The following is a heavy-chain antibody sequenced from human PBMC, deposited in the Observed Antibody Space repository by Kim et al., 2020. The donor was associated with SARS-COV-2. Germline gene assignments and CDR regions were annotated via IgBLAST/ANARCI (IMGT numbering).Heavy chain of an antibody. Sequence: GESLKISCKASGYSFGNYWIGWVRQMPGKGLEWMGIIYPGDSDTRYSPSFEGQVTVSADKSISTAFLQWSSLKASDTAVYYCARGVYYYGSASFLNWFDP. CDR1: GYSFGNYW. CDR3: ARGVYYYGSASFLNWFDP. D-gene: IGHD3-10*01. V-gene: IGHV5-51*01. J-gene: IGHJ5*02. CDR2: IYPGDSDT.